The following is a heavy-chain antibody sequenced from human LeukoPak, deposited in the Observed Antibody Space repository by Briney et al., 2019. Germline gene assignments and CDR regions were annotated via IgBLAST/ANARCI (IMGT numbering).Heavy chain of an antibody. CDR2: ISSNGGST. V-gene: IGHV3-64*04. CDR3: AKGGDIPKVINDY. CDR1: GFTFSSYA. Sequence: GGSLRLSCSASGFTFSSYAMHWVRQAPGKGLEYVSAISSNGGSTYYADSVKGRFTISRDNSKNTLYLQMNSLRAEDTAVYYCAKGGDIPKVINDYWGQGTLVTVSS. D-gene: IGHD5-18*01. J-gene: IGHJ4*02.